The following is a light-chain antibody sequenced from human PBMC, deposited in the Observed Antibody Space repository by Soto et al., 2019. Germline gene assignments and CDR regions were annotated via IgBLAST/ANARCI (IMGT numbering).Light chain of an antibody. CDR1: QHIGTE. Sequence: AIQMTQSPSSLSASVGDRVTITCRASQHIGTELGWYQQKPGKAPELLIYASSILQSGVPSRFSGSGSGTEFTLTISSLQPEDFATYYCLQDYSYPRTFGQGTRVESK. CDR2: ASS. V-gene: IGKV1-6*01. CDR3: LQDYSYPRT. J-gene: IGKJ1*01.